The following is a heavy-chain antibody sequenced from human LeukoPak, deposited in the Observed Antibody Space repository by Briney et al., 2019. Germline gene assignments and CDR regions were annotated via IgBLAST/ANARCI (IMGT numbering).Heavy chain of an antibody. J-gene: IGHJ4*02. Sequence: SETLSLTCTVSGGSISSSSYYWGWIRQPPGKGLEWIGSIYYSGSTFYNPSLKSRVTISVDTSKNQFSLKLSSVTAADTAVYYCARARYSSSWACDYWGQGTLVTVSS. D-gene: IGHD6-13*01. CDR2: IYYSGST. V-gene: IGHV4-39*07. CDR3: ARARYSSSWACDY. CDR1: GGSISSSSYY.